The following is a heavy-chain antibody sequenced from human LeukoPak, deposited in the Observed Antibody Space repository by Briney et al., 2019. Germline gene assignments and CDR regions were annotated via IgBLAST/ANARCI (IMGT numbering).Heavy chain of an antibody. J-gene: IGHJ4*02. CDR3: SGQYSSSSVVDY. CDR2: ISSSGSIM. V-gene: IGHV3-48*04. CDR1: GFTFSTYS. D-gene: IGHD6-6*01. Sequence: GGSLRLSCTASGFTFSTYSMNWVRQAPGKGLEWVSYISSSGSIMYSADSVKGRFTISRDNAKNSLYLQMNSLRAEDTAIYYCSGQYSSSSVVDYWGQGTLVTVSS.